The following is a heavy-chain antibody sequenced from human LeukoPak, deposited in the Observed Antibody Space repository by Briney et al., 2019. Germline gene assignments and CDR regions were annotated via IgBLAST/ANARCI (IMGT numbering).Heavy chain of an antibody. D-gene: IGHD5-18*01. J-gene: IGHJ4*02. Sequence: GGSLRLSFAAPGFTFSDYYMSWIRQAPGKGLEWVSYISSSSSYTNYADSVKGRFTISRDNAKNSLYLQMNSLRAEDTAVYYCARPPGYSYGYVDYWGQGTLVTVSS. CDR2: ISSSSSYT. CDR1: GFTFSDYY. V-gene: IGHV3-11*06. CDR3: ARPPGYSYGYVDY.